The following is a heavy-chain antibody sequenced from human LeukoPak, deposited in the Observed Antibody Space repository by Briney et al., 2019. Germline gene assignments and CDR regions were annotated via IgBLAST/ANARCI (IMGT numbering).Heavy chain of an antibody. V-gene: IGHV3-7*01. CDR3: ARGRGSWYGVYFDY. D-gene: IGHD6-13*01. CDR1: GFTFSDAW. CDR2: IKRDGSEK. Sequence: GGSLRLSCAASGFTFSDAWMSWVRQAPGKGLEWAANIKRDGSEKYYVDSVKGRFTISRDNAKNSLYLQMNSLRTEDTAVYYCARGRGSWYGVYFDYWGQGTLVTVSS. J-gene: IGHJ4*02.